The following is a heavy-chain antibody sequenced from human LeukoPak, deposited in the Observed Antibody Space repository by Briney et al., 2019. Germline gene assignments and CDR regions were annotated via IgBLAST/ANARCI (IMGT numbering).Heavy chain of an antibody. D-gene: IGHD3-9*01. CDR3: ARCGEPSYDILTGYSRFDY. CDR2: INPSGGST. J-gene: IGHJ4*02. Sequence: ASVKVSCKASGYTFTTYDIKWVRQATGQGLEWMGIINPSGGSTSYAQKFQGRVTMTRDTSTSTVYMELSSLRSEDTAVYYCARCGEPSYDILTGYSRFDYWGQGTLVTVSS. V-gene: IGHV1-46*01. CDR1: GYTFTTYD.